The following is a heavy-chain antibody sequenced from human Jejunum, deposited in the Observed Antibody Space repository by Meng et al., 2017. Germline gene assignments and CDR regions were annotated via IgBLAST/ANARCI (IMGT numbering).Heavy chain of an antibody. CDR2: IYNSGST. CDR3: TRVANHYDNSANFYVFDY. J-gene: IGHJ4*02. CDR1: ARTFSSGAYY. D-gene: IGHD3-22*01. Sequence: LHAPCPGLLKPSQPLSLTCTVSARTFSSGAYYWNWIRQLSGKGLEWIGYIYNSGSTYYNPSFESRLTISLDTSQNQFSLKLNSVTATDTAISFCTRVANHYDNSANFYVFDYWGRGTLVTVSS. V-gene: IGHV4-31*03.